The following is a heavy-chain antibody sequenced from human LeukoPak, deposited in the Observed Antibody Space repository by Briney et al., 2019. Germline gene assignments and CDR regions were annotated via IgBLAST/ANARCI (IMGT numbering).Heavy chain of an antibody. J-gene: IGHJ5*02. Sequence: SETLSLTRTVSGGSISNYYWSWIRQPPGKELEWIGYIYYSGSTNYNPSLKSRVTISVDKSKNQFSLKLSSVTAADTAVYYCARGQGYYGSGSYYNQAFDPWGQGTLVTVSS. D-gene: IGHD3-10*01. CDR2: IYYSGST. V-gene: IGHV4-59*12. CDR3: ARGQGYYGSGSYYNQAFDP. CDR1: GGSISNYY.